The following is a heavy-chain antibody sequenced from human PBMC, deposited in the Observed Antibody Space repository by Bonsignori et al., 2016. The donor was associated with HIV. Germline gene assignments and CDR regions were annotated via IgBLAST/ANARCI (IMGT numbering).Heavy chain of an antibody. CDR3: ATRGYSYGLYMDV. D-gene: IGHD5-18*01. V-gene: IGHV3-64*01. J-gene: IGHJ6*03. Sequence: GGSLRLSCAASGFTFSSYAMHWVRQAPGKGLEYVSAISSNGGSTYYANSVKGRFTISRDNSKNTLYLQMGSLRAEDMAVYYCATRGYSYGLYMDVWGKGTTVTVSS. CDR1: GFTFSSYA. CDR2: ISSNGGST.